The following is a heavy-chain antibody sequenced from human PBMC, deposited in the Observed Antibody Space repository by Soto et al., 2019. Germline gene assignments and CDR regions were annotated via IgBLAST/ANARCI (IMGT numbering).Heavy chain of an antibody. D-gene: IGHD4-17*01. CDR2: LYSGGST. Sequence: EVQMVESGGGLIQPGGSLRLSCAASGFTVSSNYMSWIRQAPGKGLEWVSVLYSGGSTYYADSVKGRFTISRDNSKNTLYLQMSSLRVEDTAVYYCARGRDYGDFVYDNWGQGTLVTVSS. V-gene: IGHV3-53*01. CDR1: GFTVSSNY. J-gene: IGHJ4*02. CDR3: ARGRDYGDFVYDN.